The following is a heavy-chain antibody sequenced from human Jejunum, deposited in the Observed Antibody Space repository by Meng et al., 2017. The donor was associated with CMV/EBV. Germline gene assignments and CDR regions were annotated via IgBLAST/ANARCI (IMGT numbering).Heavy chain of an antibody. CDR1: GRRFSGNG. D-gene: IGHD6-19*01. Sequence: TGSGRRFSGNGLHWVRQAPGKGLEWVADIWYHGREAYYADSVRGRFTISRDDSKSTVYLQMNSLRDEDTAVYYCARDLAVGRIWFDPRGQGTLVTVSS. CDR3: ARDLAVGRIWFDP. J-gene: IGHJ5*02. CDR2: IWYHGREA. V-gene: IGHV3-33*01.